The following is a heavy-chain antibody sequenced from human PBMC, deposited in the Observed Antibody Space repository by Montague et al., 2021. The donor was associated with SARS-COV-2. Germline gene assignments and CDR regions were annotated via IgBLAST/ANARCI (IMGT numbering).Heavy chain of an antibody. CDR1: GGSISSSSYY. CDR3: ARGGYSGYWDY. D-gene: IGHD5-12*01. CDR2: IYYSGST. V-gene: IGHV4-39*07. Sequence: SETLSPTCTVSGGSISSSSYYWGWIRQPPGKGLEWIGSIYYSGSTYYNPSPKSRVTISVDTSKNQFSLKLSSVTAADTAVYYCARGGYSGYWDYWGQGTLVTVSS. J-gene: IGHJ4*02.